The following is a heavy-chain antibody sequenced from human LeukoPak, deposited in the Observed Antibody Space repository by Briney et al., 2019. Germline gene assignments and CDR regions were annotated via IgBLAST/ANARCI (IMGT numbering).Heavy chain of an antibody. V-gene: IGHV3-7*01. Sequence: PGWSLRLSCAASGFTFSSYWMSWVRQAPGKVRDGVANIKQDGSEKDYVDSVKGRLTISGDNAKKSLYLQMNSLRAEDTAVYHCAREMAVRRDGYNFYDYWGEGTLVTVSS. J-gene: IGHJ4*02. CDR1: GFTFSSYW. D-gene: IGHD5-24*01. CDR3: AREMAVRRDGYNFYDY. CDR2: IKQDGSEK.